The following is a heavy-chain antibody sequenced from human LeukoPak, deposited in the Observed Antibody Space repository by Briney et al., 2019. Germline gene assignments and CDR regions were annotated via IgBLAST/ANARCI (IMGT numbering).Heavy chain of an antibody. J-gene: IGHJ4*02. Sequence: PSETLSLTCTVSGGSISSYYWSWIRQPPGKGLEWIGYIYYSGSTNYNPSLKSRVTISVDTSKNQFSLKLSSVTAADTAVYCCARHGGQNWFAPFFDYWGQGTLVTVSS. CDR3: ARHGGQNWFAPFFDY. V-gene: IGHV4-59*08. CDR1: GGSISSYY. CDR2: IYYSGST. D-gene: IGHD2/OR15-2a*01.